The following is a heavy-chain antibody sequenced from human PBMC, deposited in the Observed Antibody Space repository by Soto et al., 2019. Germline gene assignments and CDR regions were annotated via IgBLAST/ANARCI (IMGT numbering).Heavy chain of an antibody. CDR2: ISSSSSTI. V-gene: IGHV3-48*01. D-gene: IGHD3-10*01. CDR1: GFTFSSYR. Sequence: GGSLRLSCAASGFTFSSYRMHWVRQAPGKGLEWVSSISSSSSTIYYADSVKGRFTISRDNGKNSLYLQMNSLRVGDTAVYYCVVRFDYWGQGTLVTVSS. CDR3: VVRFDY. J-gene: IGHJ4*02.